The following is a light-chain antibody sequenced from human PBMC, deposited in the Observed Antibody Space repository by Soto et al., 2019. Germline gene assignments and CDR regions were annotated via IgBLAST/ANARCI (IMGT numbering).Light chain of an antibody. CDR2: KAS. J-gene: IGKJ1*01. V-gene: IGKV1-5*03. CDR3: QQYNSFWT. CDR1: QSINSW. Sequence: DIQMTQSPSTLSASVGDRVTITCRASQSINSWLAWYQQKPGKAPKLLIYKASSFESEVPSRFSGSGSGTEFSLTISSLHPDDFASYYCQQYNSFWTCGQGTKVEIK.